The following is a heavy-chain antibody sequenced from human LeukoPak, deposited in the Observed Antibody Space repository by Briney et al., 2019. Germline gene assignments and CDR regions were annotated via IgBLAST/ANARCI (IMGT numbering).Heavy chain of an antibody. Sequence: ASVKVSCKASGYTFTGYYMHWVRQAPGQGLESMGWINPNSGGTNYAQKFQGRVTMTRDTSISAVYMELSRLRSDDTAVYYCARDGTGVYNLVQYWGQGTLVTVSS. V-gene: IGHV1-2*02. D-gene: IGHD5-24*01. CDR2: INPNSGGT. CDR1: GYTFTGYY. J-gene: IGHJ4*02. CDR3: ARDGTGVYNLVQY.